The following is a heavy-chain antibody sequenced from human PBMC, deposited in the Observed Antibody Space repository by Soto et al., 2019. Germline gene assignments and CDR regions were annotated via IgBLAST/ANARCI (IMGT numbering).Heavy chain of an antibody. CDR3: ARHVNPWAQGAFDI. CDR2: IYYSGRT. D-gene: IGHD7-27*01. Sequence: QLQLQESGPGLVKPSETLSLTCTVSGGSISSSSYYWGWIRQPPGKGLEWIGSIYYSGRTYYTPSLKSRVTISVDTSKNQFSLKLSSVTAADTAVYYCARHVNPWAQGAFDIWGQGTMVTVSS. V-gene: IGHV4-39*01. CDR1: GGSISSSSYY. J-gene: IGHJ3*02.